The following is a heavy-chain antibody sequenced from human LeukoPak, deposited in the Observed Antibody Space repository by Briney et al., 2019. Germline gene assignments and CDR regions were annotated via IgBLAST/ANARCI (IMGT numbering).Heavy chain of an antibody. CDR1: GFTFSDYW. CDR2: IDSNSNFI. J-gene: IGHJ4*02. V-gene: IGHV3-21*01. D-gene: IGHD5-18*01. CDR3: ATDFHSRHGDY. Sequence: GGSLRLSCAASGFTFSDYWLHWVRQAPGKGLEWVSLIDSNSNFINYGDSGKGRFSISKDNAKKSLYLQMNSLIAADTAMYLCATDFHSRHGDYWGQGTLVPVSS.